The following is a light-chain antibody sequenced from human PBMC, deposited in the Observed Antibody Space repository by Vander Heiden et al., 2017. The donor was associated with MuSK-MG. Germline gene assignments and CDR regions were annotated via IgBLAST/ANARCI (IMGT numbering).Light chain of an antibody. J-gene: IGKJ1*01. CDR1: QSISTW. CDR3: QQYNNFSPWP. Sequence: DIQMTQSPSTLSASVGDRVTITCRASQSISTWLAWYQQKPGKAPKLLIYKVSTLEGGVPSRFSGSGSGTEFTLTISSRQPDDFAAYYCQQYNNFSPWPFGQGTKVEFK. CDR2: KVS. V-gene: IGKV1-5*03.